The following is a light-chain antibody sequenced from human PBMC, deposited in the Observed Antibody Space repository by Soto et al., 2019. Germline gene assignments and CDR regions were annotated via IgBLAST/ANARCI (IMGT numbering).Light chain of an antibody. CDR3: QQYDNSRFT. V-gene: IGKV3-20*01. Sequence: EIVLTQSPGTLSLSPGERATLSCRASQSVSSTYLAWYQQKPGQAPRLLIYGASSRATGIPDRFSGSGSGTDFTLTINRLEPEDFAVYYCQQYDNSRFTFGPGTKVDIK. CDR1: QSVSSTY. J-gene: IGKJ3*01. CDR2: GAS.